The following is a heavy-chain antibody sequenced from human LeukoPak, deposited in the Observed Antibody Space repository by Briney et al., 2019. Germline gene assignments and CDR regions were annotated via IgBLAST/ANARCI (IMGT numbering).Heavy chain of an antibody. CDR2: TRSDGTNK. CDR3: VKDLLTTRFDAFDI. V-gene: IGHV3-30*02. CDR1: GFTFSSYG. J-gene: IGHJ3*02. Sequence: GGSLRLFCAASGFTFSSYGMHWVRQAPGKGLEWVAFTRSDGTNKYYVDSVKGRFIISRDNSKNTLYLQMNSLRAEDTAVYYCVKDLLTTRFDAFDIWGQGTMVTVSS. D-gene: IGHD3-3*01.